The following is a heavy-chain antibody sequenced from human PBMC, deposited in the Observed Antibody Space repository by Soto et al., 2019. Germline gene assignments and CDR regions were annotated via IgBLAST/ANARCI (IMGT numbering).Heavy chain of an antibody. J-gene: IGHJ6*02. D-gene: IGHD4-4*01. CDR2: INPSGGST. Sequence: QVQLVQSGAEVKKPGASVKVSCKASGYTFTSYYMHWVRQAPGQGLEWMGIINPSGGSTSYAQKFQGRVTMTRDTSTSTVYMELSSLRSEDTAVYYCASSSGDYSNYSYGMDVWGQGTTVTVSS. CDR3: ASSSGDYSNYSYGMDV. V-gene: IGHV1-46*01. CDR1: GYTFTSYY.